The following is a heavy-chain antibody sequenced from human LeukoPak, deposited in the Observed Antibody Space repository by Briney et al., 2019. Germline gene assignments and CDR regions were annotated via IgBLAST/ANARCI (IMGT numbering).Heavy chain of an antibody. J-gene: IGHJ4*02. CDR1: GYTFTGYY. CDR3: ARAAQRSSGGQKEDY. D-gene: IGHD6-19*01. Sequence: ASVKVSCKASGYTFTGYYIHWVRQAPGQGLEWMGRVRQAPGQGLEWMGRINPNSGGSNYAQKFQGRVTMTRDTSISTAYMELSSLRSDATAVYYCARAAQRSSGGQKEDYWGQGTLVTVSS. V-gene: IGHV1-2*06. CDR2: INPNSGGS.